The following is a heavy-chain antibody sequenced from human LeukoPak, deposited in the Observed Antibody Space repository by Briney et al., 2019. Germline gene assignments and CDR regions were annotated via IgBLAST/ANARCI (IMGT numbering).Heavy chain of an antibody. CDR3: AIDQPVAGVSNFDS. J-gene: IGHJ4*02. Sequence: ASVKVSCKVSGYTFTGYYLHWVRQAPGQGLEWMGWINPNTGNPTYAQAFTGRFVFSLDTSVSTAYLQISSLNTEDTAVYYCAIDQPVAGVSNFDSWGQGTLVTVSS. D-gene: IGHD6-19*01. V-gene: IGHV7-4-1*02. CDR1: GYTFTGYY. CDR2: INPNTGNP.